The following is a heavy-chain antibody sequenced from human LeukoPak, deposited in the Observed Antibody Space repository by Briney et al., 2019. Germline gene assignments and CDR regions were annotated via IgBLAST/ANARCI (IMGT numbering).Heavy chain of an antibody. CDR2: IYSGGST. D-gene: IGHD1-26*01. CDR1: GFTVSSNY. V-gene: IGHV3-66*01. J-gene: IGHJ4*02. CDR3: AREVVGALDY. Sequence: GGSLRLSCAASGFTVSSNYMSWVRQAPGKGLEWVSVIYSGGSTYYADSVKGRFTISRDNSKNTLYLQMDSLRAEDTAVCYCAREVVGALDYWGQGTLVTVSS.